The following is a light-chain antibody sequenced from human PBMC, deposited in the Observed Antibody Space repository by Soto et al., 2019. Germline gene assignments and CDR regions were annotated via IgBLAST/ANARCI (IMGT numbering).Light chain of an antibody. CDR1: QSVSSSY. CDR2: GAS. CDR3: QQRSNWTRT. J-gene: IGKJ1*01. Sequence: EIVWTQSPGTLSLSPGERATLFCRASQSVSSSYLAWYQQKPGQAPRLLIYGASSRATGIPDRFSGSGSGTEFTLTISSLEPEDLAVYFCQQRSNWTRTFGQGTKVDIK. V-gene: IGKV3D-20*02.